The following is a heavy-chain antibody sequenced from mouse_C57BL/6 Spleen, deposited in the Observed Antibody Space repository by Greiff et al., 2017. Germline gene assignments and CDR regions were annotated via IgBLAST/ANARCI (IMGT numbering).Heavy chain of an antibody. CDR2: IYPRSGNT. CDR3: AGEGMGAGY. D-gene: IGHD2-3*01. Sequence: QVQLQQSGAELARPGASVKLSCKASGYTFTSYGISWVKQRTGQGLEWIGEIYPRSGNTYYNEKFKGKATLTADKSSSTAYMELRSLTSEDSAVYFCAGEGMGAGYWGQGTLVTVSA. CDR1: GYTFTSYG. V-gene: IGHV1-81*01. J-gene: IGHJ3*01.